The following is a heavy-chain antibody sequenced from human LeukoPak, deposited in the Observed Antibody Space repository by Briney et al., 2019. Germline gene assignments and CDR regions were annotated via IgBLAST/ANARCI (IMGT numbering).Heavy chain of an antibody. CDR1: GFTFSSYW. J-gene: IGHJ2*01. CDR2: INQDGSGK. CDR3: ARVVGAGYFDL. D-gene: IGHD1-26*01. Sequence: PGGSLRLSCAASGFTFSSYWMSWVRRAPGKGLEWVANINQDGSGKYYVDSVKGRFTISRDNAKNSLYLQMNSLRAEDTAVYYCARVVGAGYFDLWGRGTLSLSPQ. V-gene: IGHV3-7*01.